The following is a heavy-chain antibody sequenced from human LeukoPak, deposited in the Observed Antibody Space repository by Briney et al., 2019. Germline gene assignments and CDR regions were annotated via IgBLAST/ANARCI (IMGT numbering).Heavy chain of an antibody. CDR2: ISWNSGNI. CDR3: AKDVSSTRFYYYGMDV. V-gene: IGHV3-9*01. D-gene: IGHD2-2*01. Sequence: GGSLRLSCAASGFTFDEYAIHWVRQAPGKGLEWVSGISWNSGNIAYADSVKGRFTISRDSAKNSLYLQMNSLRVEDTALYYCAKDVSSTRFYYYGMDVWGLGTTVTVSS. J-gene: IGHJ6*02. CDR1: GFTFDEYA.